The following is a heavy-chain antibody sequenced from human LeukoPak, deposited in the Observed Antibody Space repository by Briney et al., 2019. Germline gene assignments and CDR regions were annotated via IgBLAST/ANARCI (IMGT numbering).Heavy chain of an antibody. CDR3: ARSRSSSWYDY. Sequence: PAETLSLTCTVSGGSISSYDWSWIRQPPGKGLEWIWDIYSSGNTKYDASLKSRVTISVDKSKNPLYLKLNSVTAADTAVYYCARSRSSSWYDYWGQGKLVTVSS. D-gene: IGHD6-13*01. CDR1: GGSISSYD. CDR2: IYSSGNT. V-gene: IGHV4-59*01. J-gene: IGHJ4*02.